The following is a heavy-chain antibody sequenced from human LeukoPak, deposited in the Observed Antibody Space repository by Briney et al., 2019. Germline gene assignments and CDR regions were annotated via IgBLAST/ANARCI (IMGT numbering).Heavy chain of an antibody. V-gene: IGHV3-30*04. Sequence: GGSLRLSCVASGFTFSSYAMHWVRQAPGKGLEWVAVISYDGSNKYYADSVKGRFTISRDNSKNTLYLQMNSLRAEDTAVYYCARDRVGATNNYFDYWGQGTLVTVSS. J-gene: IGHJ4*02. D-gene: IGHD1-26*01. CDR2: ISYDGSNK. CDR1: GFTFSSYA. CDR3: ARDRVGATNNYFDY.